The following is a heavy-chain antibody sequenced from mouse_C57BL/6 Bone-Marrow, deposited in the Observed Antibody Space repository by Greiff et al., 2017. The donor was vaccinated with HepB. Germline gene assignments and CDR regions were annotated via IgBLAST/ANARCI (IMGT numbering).Heavy chain of an antibody. J-gene: IGHJ2*01. V-gene: IGHV1-19*01. CDR2: INPYNGGT. Sequence: EVQLQQSGPVLVKPGASVKMSCKASGYTFTDYYMNWVKQSHGKSLEWIGVINPYNGGTSYNQKFKGKATLTVDKSSSTAYMERNSLTSEDSAVYYCASIYYYGSSYLFFDYWGQGTTLTVSS. CDR3: ASIYYYGSSYLFFDY. D-gene: IGHD1-1*01. CDR1: GYTFTDYY.